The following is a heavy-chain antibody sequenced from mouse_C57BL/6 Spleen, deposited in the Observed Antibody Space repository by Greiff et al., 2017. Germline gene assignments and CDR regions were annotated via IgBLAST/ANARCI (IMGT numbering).Heavy chain of an antibody. D-gene: IGHD4-1*01. CDR1: GYSITSGYY. CDR3: AKEELGRGALDY. J-gene: IGHJ2*01. V-gene: IGHV3-6*01. Sequence: EVQLVESGPGLVKPSQSLSLTCSVTGYSITSGYYWNWIRQFPGNKLEWMGYISYDGSNNYNPSLKNRISITRDTSKNQFFLKLNSVTTEDTATYYCAKEELGRGALDYWGQGTTLTVSS. CDR2: ISYDGSN.